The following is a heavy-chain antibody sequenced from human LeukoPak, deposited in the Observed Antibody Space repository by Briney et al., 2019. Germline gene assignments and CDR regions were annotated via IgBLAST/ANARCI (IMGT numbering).Heavy chain of an antibody. CDR1: GGSISSGGYY. Sequence: SETLSLTCTVSGGSISSGGYYWSWIRQHPGKGLEWIGYIYYSGSTYYNPSLKSRVTTSVDTSKNQFSLKLSSVTAADTAVYYCAREYCGGDCYSGAFDIWGQGTMVTVSS. J-gene: IGHJ3*02. D-gene: IGHD2-21*02. CDR3: AREYCGGDCYSGAFDI. V-gene: IGHV4-31*03. CDR2: IYYSGST.